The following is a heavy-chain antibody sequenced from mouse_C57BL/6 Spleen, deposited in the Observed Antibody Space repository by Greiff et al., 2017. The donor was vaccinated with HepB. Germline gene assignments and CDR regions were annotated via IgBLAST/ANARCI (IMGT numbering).Heavy chain of an antibody. CDR2: ISYDGSN. Sequence: ESGPGLVKPSQSLSLTCSVTGYSITSGYYWNWIRQFPGNKLEWMGYISYDGSNNYNPSLKNRIPITRDTSKNQFFLKLNSVTTEDTATYYCAREATTVVAPFDYWGQGTTLTVSS. J-gene: IGHJ2*01. CDR1: GYSITSGYY. D-gene: IGHD1-1*01. CDR3: AREATTVVAPFDY. V-gene: IGHV3-6*01.